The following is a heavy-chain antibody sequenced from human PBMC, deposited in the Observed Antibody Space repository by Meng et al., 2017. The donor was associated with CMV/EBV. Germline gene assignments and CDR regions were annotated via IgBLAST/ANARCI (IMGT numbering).Heavy chain of an antibody. CDR2: VKEDGTGQ. CDR1: GFSFTTFW. Sequence: GGSLRLSCAASGFSFTTFWMTWVRQAPGKGLEWVANVKEDGTGQWYVDSVKGRFTVSKDNAKQSVYLQMDSLRAEDTAVYYCVRYANSHYGTDVWGQGTTVTVSS. J-gene: IGHJ6*02. CDR3: VRYANSHYGTDV. D-gene: IGHD4-23*01. V-gene: IGHV3-7*01.